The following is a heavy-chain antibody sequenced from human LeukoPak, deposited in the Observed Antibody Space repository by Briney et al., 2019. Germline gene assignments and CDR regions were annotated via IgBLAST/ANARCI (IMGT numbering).Heavy chain of an antibody. CDR3: ARGRYCSGGSCYYYMDV. CDR2: INHSGST. V-gene: IGHV4-34*01. Sequence: PSETLSLTCAVYGGSFSGYYWSWIRQPPGKGLEWIGEINHSGSTNYNPSLKSRVTISVDTSKNQFSLKLSSVTAVDTAVYYCARGRYCSGGSCYYYMDVWGKGTTVTVSS. D-gene: IGHD2-15*01. J-gene: IGHJ6*03. CDR1: GGSFSGYY.